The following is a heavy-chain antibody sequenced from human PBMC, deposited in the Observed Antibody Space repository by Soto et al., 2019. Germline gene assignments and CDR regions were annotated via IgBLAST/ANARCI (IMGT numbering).Heavy chain of an antibody. CDR1: GFSLRTSGMC. CDR3: ARAYRGYGSQYYFDY. J-gene: IGHJ4*02. V-gene: IGHV2-70*01. D-gene: IGHD2-2*03. Sequence: SGPTLVNPTQTLTLTCTFSGFSLRTSGMCVSWIRQPPGKALEWLALLDWDDDKYYNTSLKTRLTISKDTSKNQVVLTMSNMDPVDTATYYCARAYRGYGSQYYFDYWGQGTLVTVSS. CDR2: LDWDDDK.